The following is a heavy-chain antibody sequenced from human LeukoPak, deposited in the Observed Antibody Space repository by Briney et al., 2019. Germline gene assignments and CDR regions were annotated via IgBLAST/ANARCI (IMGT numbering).Heavy chain of an antibody. CDR1: GFTFSSYA. CDR2: SGSGGDT. CDR3: AKARGATYGTYYFDY. Sequence: GGSLRLSCAASGFTFSSYAMNWVRQAPGKGLEWVSISGSGGDTYYADSVKGRFTISRDNSKNTLYLQMNSLRAEDTAVYYCAKARGATYGTYYFDYWGQGTLVTVPS. D-gene: IGHD4/OR15-4a*01. V-gene: IGHV3-23*01. J-gene: IGHJ4*02.